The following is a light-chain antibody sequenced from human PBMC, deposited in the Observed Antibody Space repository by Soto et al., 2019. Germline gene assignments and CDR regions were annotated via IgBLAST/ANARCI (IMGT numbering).Light chain of an antibody. V-gene: IGKV3-15*01. Sequence: EIVMTQSPATLSVSPGERATLSCRASQSVSSKLAWYQQKPGQGPRLLIYGASTRATGIPARFTGSGSGTEFTLTISSLQSEDFAVYYCQQYNNWPRTFGQGTKEEIK. CDR2: GAS. CDR3: QQYNNWPRT. J-gene: IGKJ1*01. CDR1: QSVSSK.